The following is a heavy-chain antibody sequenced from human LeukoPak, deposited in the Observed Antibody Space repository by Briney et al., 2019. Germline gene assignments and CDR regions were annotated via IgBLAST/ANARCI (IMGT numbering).Heavy chain of an antibody. Sequence: GGSLRLSCVASRFTFSSYAMSWVRQAPGKGLEWVSGISGSGGTKFYADSVKGRFTISRDNHKNTPYLQMNGLRAEDTAEYYCAKDTNVQLGYCSDYWGQGTLVTVSS. D-gene: IGHD2-15*01. V-gene: IGHV3-23*01. J-gene: IGHJ4*02. CDR3: AKDTNVQLGYCSDY. CDR1: RFTFSSYA. CDR2: ISGSGGTK.